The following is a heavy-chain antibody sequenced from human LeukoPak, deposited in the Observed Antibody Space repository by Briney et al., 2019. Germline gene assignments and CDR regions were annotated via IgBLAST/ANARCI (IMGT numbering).Heavy chain of an antibody. Sequence: GGSLRLSCAVSGITLSNYGMSWVRQAPGKGLDWVGGIIVIGGRTKYADSVQGRFTISRDKSKNTLYLLMTSLRADDTAVYYCATVKYDYGDPVGCFDPWGQGTLVTVSS. CDR1: GITLSNYG. CDR3: ATVKYDYGDPVGCFDP. V-gene: IGHV3-23*01. D-gene: IGHD4-17*01. CDR2: IIVIGGRT. J-gene: IGHJ5*02.